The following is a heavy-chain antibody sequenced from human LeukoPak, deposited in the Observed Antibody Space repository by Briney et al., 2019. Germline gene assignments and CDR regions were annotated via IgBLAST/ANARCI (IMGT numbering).Heavy chain of an antibody. D-gene: IGHD1-1*01. CDR2: ISWNSGSI. CDR3: AKDVRSYYYYMDV. CDR1: GFTFDDYA. J-gene: IGHJ6*03. V-gene: IGHV3-9*01. Sequence: GRSLRLSCAASGFTFDDYAMHWVRQAPGKGLEWVSGISWNSGSIGYADSVKGRFTISRDNAKNSLYLQMNSLRAEDTALYYCAKDVRSYYYYMDVWGQGTMVTVSS.